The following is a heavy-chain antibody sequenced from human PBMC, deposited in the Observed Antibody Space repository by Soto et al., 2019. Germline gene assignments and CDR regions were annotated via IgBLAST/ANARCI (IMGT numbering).Heavy chain of an antibody. CDR3: ARSSSYYSGYDFLFDP. CDR1: GFTFSSYD. CDR2: IGTAGDT. D-gene: IGHD5-12*01. V-gene: IGHV3-13*01. J-gene: IGHJ5*02. Sequence: EVQLVESGGGLVQPGGSLRLSCAASGFTFSSYDMHWVRQATGKGLEWVSAIGTAGDTYYPGSVKGRFTISRENAKNSLYLQMNSLRAGDTAVYYCARSSSYYSGYDFLFDPWGQGTLVTVSS.